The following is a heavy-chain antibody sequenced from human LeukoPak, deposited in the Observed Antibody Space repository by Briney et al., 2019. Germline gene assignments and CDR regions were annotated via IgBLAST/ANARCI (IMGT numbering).Heavy chain of an antibody. CDR2: MHHDGSA. J-gene: IGHJ4*02. CDR3: AREGLGETYFEY. V-gene: IGHV4-4*02. D-gene: IGHD3-10*01. Sequence: SETLSLTCAVSGGSITTRNFWSWVRQPPGKGLEWIAEMHHDGSANYNPSLKSRVSMSVDKSKNHSSLRLTSVTAADTAVYYCAREGLGETYFEYWGRGILVTVSS. CDR1: GGSITTRNF.